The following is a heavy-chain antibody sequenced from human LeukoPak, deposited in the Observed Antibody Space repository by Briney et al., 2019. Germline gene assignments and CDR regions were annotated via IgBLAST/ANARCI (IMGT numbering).Heavy chain of an antibody. CDR3: ARDSRVWSSTQYYYYYYMAV. V-gene: IGHV4-59*01. D-gene: IGHD2-2*01. J-gene: IGHJ6*03. CDR2: TFYSGST. CDR1: GGSISSYY. Sequence: PSETLSLTCTVSGGSISSYYWSWLRQPPGKGLEWIGNTFYSGSTNYNPSLKSRVTISVDTSKNQFSLMLSSVTAADTAVYYCARDSRVWSSTQYYYYYYMAVWGKGTTVTVSS.